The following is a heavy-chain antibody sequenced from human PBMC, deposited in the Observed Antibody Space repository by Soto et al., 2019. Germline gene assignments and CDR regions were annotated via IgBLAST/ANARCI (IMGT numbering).Heavy chain of an antibody. J-gene: IGHJ6*03. CDR2: ISAYNGNT. Sequence: ASVKGSCKASGYTFTSYGIKWVRQGPGQGVERIGWISAYNGNTNYAQKLQGRVTMTTDTSTSTAYMELRSLRSDDTAVYYCARVHQLPYYYYYYYMDVWGKGTTVTVSS. V-gene: IGHV1-18*01. D-gene: IGHD2-2*01. CDR3: ARVHQLPYYYYYYYMDV. CDR1: GYTFTSYG.